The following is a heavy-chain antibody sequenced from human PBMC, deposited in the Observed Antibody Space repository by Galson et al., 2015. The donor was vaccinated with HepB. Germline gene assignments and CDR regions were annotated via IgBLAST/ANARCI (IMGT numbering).Heavy chain of an antibody. Sequence: SLRLSCAASGFTFSSYDMHWVRQAPGKGLEWVAFIRYDGSDKYYADSVKGRFTVSRDNSKNTLYLQMNSLRAEDTAVYYCAKRSVYYGSGSYHNFDYWGQGTLVTVSS. D-gene: IGHD3-10*01. CDR2: IRYDGSDK. V-gene: IGHV3-30*02. CDR3: AKRSVYYGSGSYHNFDY. J-gene: IGHJ4*02. CDR1: GFTFSSYD.